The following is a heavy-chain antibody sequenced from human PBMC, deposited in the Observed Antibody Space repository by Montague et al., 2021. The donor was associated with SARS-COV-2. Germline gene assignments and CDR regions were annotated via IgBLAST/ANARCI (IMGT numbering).Heavy chain of an antibody. CDR2: ISDSGST. Sequence: SETLSLTCTVSGGSLNNYFWSWIRQPPGKGLEWVGYISDSGSTKYNPSLQSRVTISVDTARNQFSLKLSSVTPADTAVYYCARAFTLTTKWFDYWGQGTLVTVSS. CDR1: GGSLNNYF. V-gene: IGHV4-59*08. J-gene: IGHJ5*01. CDR3: ARAFTLTTKWFDY. D-gene: IGHD4-17*01.